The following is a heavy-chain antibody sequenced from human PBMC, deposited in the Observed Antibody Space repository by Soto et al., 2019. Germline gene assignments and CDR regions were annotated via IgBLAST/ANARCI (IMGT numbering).Heavy chain of an antibody. CDR1: GGTFSSYA. CDR3: ARSLKDYYDSSGYYLGDY. V-gene: IGHV1-69*01. Sequence: QVQLVQSGAEVKKPGSSVKVSCKASGGTFSSYAISWVRQAPGQGLEWMGGIIPIFGTANYAQKFQGRVTITADESTGTAYMELSSLRSEDTAVYYCARSLKDYYDSSGYYLGDYWGQGTLVTVSS. J-gene: IGHJ4*02. D-gene: IGHD3-22*01. CDR2: IIPIFGTA.